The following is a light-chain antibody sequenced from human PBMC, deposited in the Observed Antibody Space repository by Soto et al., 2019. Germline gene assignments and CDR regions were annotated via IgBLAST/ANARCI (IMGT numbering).Light chain of an antibody. J-gene: IGKJ1*01. V-gene: IGKV3-20*01. Sequence: EIVLTQSPGTLSLSQGERATLSCRASQSISSSHLAWYQQKPGQAPRLLIYGASNRATGIPDRFSGSGSGTDFTLTISRLEPEDFAVYYCQQYGTSPRTFGQGTTLEIK. CDR2: GAS. CDR1: QSISSSH. CDR3: QQYGTSPRT.